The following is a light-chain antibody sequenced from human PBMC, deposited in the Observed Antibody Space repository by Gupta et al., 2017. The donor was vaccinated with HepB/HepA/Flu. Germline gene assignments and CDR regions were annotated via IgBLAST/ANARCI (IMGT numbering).Light chain of an antibody. CDR2: RNN. Sequence: QSVLTQPPSASGTPGQRVTISCSGSSSNIGSNYVYWYQQLPGTAPKVLIYRNNQRPSGVPGRFSGSKSGTSASLAISGLRSEDEADYYCAAWDDSLSGLVFGGGTKLTVL. J-gene: IGLJ3*02. CDR3: AAWDDSLSGLV. CDR1: SSNIGSNY. V-gene: IGLV1-47*01.